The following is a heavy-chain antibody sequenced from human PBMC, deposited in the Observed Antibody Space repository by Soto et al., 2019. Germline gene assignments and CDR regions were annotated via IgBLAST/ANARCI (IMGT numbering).Heavy chain of an antibody. V-gene: IGHV1-24*01. CDR3: ATLGEITIFREKNGGAYYYYMDV. CDR1: GYTLTELS. Sequence: ASVKVSCKVSGYTLTELSMHWVRQAPGKGLEWMGGFDPEDGETIYAQKFQGRVTMTEDTSTDTAYMELSSLRSEDTAVYYCATLGEITIFREKNGGAYYYYMDVWGKGTTVTVSS. J-gene: IGHJ6*03. D-gene: IGHD3-9*01. CDR2: FDPEDGET.